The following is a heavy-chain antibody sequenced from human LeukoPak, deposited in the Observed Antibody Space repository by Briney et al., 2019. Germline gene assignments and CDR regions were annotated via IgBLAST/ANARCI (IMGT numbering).Heavy chain of an antibody. CDR2: IKQDGSEK. CDR1: GFTFSSYW. D-gene: IGHD3-22*01. CDR3: ARAKGYYYDSSGYYYGDY. V-gene: IGHV3-7*01. Sequence: GGSLRLSCAASGFTFSSYWMSWVRQAPGKGLERVANIKQDGSEKYYVDSVKGRFTISRDNAKNSLYLQMNSLRAEDTAVYYCARAKGYYYDSSGYYYGDYWGQGTLVTVSS. J-gene: IGHJ4*02.